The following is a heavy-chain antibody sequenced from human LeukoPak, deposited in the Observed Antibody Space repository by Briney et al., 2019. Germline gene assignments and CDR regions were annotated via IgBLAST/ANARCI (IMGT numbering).Heavy chain of an antibody. J-gene: IGHJ5*02. V-gene: IGHV3-66*02. D-gene: IGHD1-1*01. CDR2: IYSGGST. Sequence: PGGSLRLSCAASGFTVSSNYMSWVRQAPGKGLEWVSVIYSGGSTYYADSVKGRFTISRDNSKNALYRQMNSLRAEDTAVYYCARVSFLKVEGQNWFDPWGPRTLVTVSS. CDR1: GFTVSSNY. CDR3: ARVSFLKVEGQNWFDP.